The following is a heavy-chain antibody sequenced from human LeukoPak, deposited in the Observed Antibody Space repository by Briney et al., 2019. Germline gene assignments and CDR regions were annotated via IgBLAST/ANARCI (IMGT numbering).Heavy chain of an antibody. J-gene: IGHJ4*02. Sequence: SETLSLTCAVFGGSLNDSYCSSVRQHPGNGLEWLGEINHSGSTNYNPSLKSRVTISIDTSRNQFSLQLSSVTAADTAVYFCASLHQLRGITVFGSWGQGTLVTVSS. V-gene: IGHV4-34*01. CDR1: GGSLNDSY. D-gene: IGHD3-10*01. CDR3: ASLHQLRGITVFGS. CDR2: INHSGST.